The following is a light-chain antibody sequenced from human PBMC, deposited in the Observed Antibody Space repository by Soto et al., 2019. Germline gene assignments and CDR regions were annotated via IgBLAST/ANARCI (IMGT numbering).Light chain of an antibody. CDR3: SSYTSSSALYV. J-gene: IGLJ1*01. Sequence: QSALTQPASVSGSPGQSITISCTGTSSDVGGYSYVSWYQQHPGKAPKLMIYEVSNRPSGVSNRFSGSKSGNTASLTISGLQAEDEADYYCSSYTSSSALYVFGTGTKV. V-gene: IGLV2-14*01. CDR2: EVS. CDR1: SSDVGGYSY.